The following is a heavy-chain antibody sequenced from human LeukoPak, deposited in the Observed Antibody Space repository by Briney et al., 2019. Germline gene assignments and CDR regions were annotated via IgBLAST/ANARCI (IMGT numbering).Heavy chain of an antibody. Sequence: GASVKVSCKASGYTFTGYYIHWVRQAPGQGLEWRGWINPNSGGTNYAQKFQGRVTMTRDTSISTAYMELTRLRSDDTAVYYCARDGGNIPVSWGQGTLVTASS. V-gene: IGHV1-2*02. CDR3: ARDGGNIPVS. CDR1: GYTFTGYY. CDR2: INPNSGGT. J-gene: IGHJ5*02. D-gene: IGHD2/OR15-2a*01.